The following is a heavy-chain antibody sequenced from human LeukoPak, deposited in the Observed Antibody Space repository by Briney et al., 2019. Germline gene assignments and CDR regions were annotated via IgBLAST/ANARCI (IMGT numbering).Heavy chain of an antibody. D-gene: IGHD4-23*01. Sequence: SGGSLRLSCAAPGFTFTTYAFHWVRLAPVKGLEWVATVSFDGTTKSYADPVKGRFTMSRDSSKNTLYLQMNSLSPEDTAVYFCARDQTVGTTIAYYMDLWGKGTTVTVSS. CDR2: VSFDGTTK. CDR3: ARDQTVGTTIAYYMDL. CDR1: GFTFTTYA. J-gene: IGHJ6*03. V-gene: IGHV3-30*04.